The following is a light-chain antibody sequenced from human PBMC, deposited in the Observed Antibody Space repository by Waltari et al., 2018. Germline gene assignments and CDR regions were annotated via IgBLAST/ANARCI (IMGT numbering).Light chain of an antibody. CDR3: QQYNNWPPIT. CDR1: QCVSIN. J-gene: IGKJ4*01. CDR2: GAS. V-gene: IGKV3D-15*01. Sequence: EIVMTQSPAPMSVSAGERATLSCRASQCVSINLAWYQHKPGLRPRRLIYGASTRATGIPARFSGSGSGTEFTLTISSLQAEDFAVYYCQQYNNWPPITFGGGTKVEIK.